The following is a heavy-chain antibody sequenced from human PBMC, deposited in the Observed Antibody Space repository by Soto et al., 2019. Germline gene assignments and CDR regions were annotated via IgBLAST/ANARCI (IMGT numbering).Heavy chain of an antibody. J-gene: IGHJ4*02. CDR3: ARGERQQQRDY. D-gene: IGHD6-13*01. Sequence: SDTLSLTSAFAWNSIISHKSWSWVRQPPGKGLEWIGEVYHSGNTNYNPSLKSRVIISVDKSKNQFSLKLSSVTDADTAMYYCARGERQQQRDYWGQGTLVTVS. CDR1: WNSIISHKS. CDR2: VYHSGNT. V-gene: IGHV4-4*02.